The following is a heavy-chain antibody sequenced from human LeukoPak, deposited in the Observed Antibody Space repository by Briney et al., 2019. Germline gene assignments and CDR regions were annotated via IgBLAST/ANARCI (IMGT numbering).Heavy chain of an antibody. CDR1: GGSISSYY. CDR2: IYYSGST. V-gene: IGHV4-59*01. Sequence: SETLSLTCTVSGGSISSYYWGWIRQPPGKGLEWIGYIYYSGSTDYNPSLKSRVTISVDTSKNQFSLKLSSVTAADTAVYYFARRGGGYCSSTGCSGNNYVRDVGGKGPRSPSPQ. CDR3: ARRGGGYCSSTGCSGNNYVRDV. D-gene: IGHD2-2*01. J-gene: IGHJ6*01.